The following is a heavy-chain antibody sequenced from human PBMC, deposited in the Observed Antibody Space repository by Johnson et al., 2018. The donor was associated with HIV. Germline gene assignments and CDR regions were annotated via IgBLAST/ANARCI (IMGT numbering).Heavy chain of an antibody. Sequence: QVQLVESGGGLVQPGRSLRLSCAASGFTFSSYAMHWVRQAPGKGLEWVAVISYDGSNKYYADSVKGRFTISRDNAKNSLYLQMNSLRAEDTAVYYCARAQAWGQGTMVIVSS. CDR3: ARAQA. CDR1: GFTFSSYA. V-gene: IGHV3-30-3*01. J-gene: IGHJ3*01. CDR2: ISYDGSNK.